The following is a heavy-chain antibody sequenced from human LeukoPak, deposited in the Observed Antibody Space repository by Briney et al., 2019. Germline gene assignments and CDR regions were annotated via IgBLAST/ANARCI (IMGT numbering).Heavy chain of an antibody. D-gene: IGHD2-2*01. Sequence: GGSLRLSCAASGFTFDTDWMTWVRLAPGKGLEWVANIRPDGSVGYYVDSVKGRFTISRDNSKKTLYLQMNSLRAEDTAVYYCAKDRHAPGRYCSTTTCFPFDLWGQGTLVTVSS. J-gene: IGHJ5*02. CDR1: GFTFDTDW. V-gene: IGHV3-7*03. CDR2: IRPDGSVG. CDR3: AKDRHAPGRYCSTTTCFPFDL.